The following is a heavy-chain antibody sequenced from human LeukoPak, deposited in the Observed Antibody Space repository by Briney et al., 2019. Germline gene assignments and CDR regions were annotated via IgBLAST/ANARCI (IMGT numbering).Heavy chain of an antibody. CDR2: ISYDGSNK. Sequence: GGSLRLSCAASGFTFSSYAMHWVRQAPGKGLEWVAVISYDGSNKYYADSVKGRFTISRDNSKNTLYLQMNSLRAEDTAVYYCARVSVVRGFDNWGQGTLVTVSS. J-gene: IGHJ4*02. V-gene: IGHV3-30-3*01. CDR1: GFTFSSYA. D-gene: IGHD3-10*01. CDR3: ARVSVVRGFDN.